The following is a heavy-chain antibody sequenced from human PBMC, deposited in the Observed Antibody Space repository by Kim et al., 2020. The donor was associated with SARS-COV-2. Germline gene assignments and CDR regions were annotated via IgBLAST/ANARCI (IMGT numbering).Heavy chain of an antibody. D-gene: IGHD6-19*01. V-gene: IGHV5-51*01. J-gene: IGHJ2*01. Sequence: PSFQGQVTISADKSISTAYLQWSSLKASDTAMYYCARRRQWLVPEWYFDLWGRGTLVTVSS. CDR3: ARRRQWLVPEWYFDL.